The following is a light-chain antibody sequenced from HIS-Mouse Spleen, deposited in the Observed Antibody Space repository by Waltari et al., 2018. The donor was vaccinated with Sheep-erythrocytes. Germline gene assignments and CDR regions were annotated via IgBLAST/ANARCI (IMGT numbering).Light chain of an antibody. CDR3: QVWDSSTVV. J-gene: IGLJ2*01. V-gene: IGLV2-11*01. CDR1: SSDVGGDNY. CDR2: DVS. Sequence: QSALTQPRSVSGSPGQSVTISCPGTSSDVGGDNYVSWYQQHPGKAPKLMIYDVSKRPSGVPDRFSGSKSGNTASLTISGLQAEDEADYYCQVWDSSTVVFGGGTKLTVL.